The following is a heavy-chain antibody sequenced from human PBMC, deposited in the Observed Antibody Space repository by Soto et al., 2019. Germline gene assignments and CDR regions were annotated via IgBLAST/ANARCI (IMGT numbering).Heavy chain of an antibody. CDR1: GYTFTGYY. V-gene: IGHV1-2*04. J-gene: IGHJ6*02. Sequence: ASVKVSCKASGYTFTGYYMHLVRQAPGQGLEWMGWINPNSGGTNYAQKFQGWVTMTRDTSISTAYMELSRLRSDDTAVYYCARGLYSSTRIYGMDVWGQGTTVTVS. D-gene: IGHD6-13*01. CDR2: INPNSGGT. CDR3: ARGLYSSTRIYGMDV.